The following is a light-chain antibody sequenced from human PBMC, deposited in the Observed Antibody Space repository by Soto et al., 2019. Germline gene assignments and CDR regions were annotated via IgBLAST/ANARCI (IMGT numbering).Light chain of an antibody. CDR3: QEYNSAPLT. Sequence: DIQMTQSPSSLSASVGDRVTITCRANQGIGNYLAWYQQKPGKVPKLLIFAASTLQSGVPSRFSGSGSGTDFTRTISSLQPEDVATYYCQEYNSAPLTFGGGTKVEIK. CDR2: AAS. CDR1: QGIGNY. V-gene: IGKV1-27*01. J-gene: IGKJ4*01.